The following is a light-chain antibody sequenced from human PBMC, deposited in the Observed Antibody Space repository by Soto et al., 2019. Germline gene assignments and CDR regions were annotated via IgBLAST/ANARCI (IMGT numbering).Light chain of an antibody. Sequence: QSALTQPPSASGSPGRSVTISCTGTRSDIGGYNYVSWYQQHPGKAPKLMIYEVNKRPSGVPDRFSGSKSGNTASLTVSGLQAEDEADYYCASHAGRKNIIFGGGTKLTVL. CDR3: ASHAGRKNII. J-gene: IGLJ2*01. V-gene: IGLV2-8*01. CDR2: EVN. CDR1: RSDIGGYNY.